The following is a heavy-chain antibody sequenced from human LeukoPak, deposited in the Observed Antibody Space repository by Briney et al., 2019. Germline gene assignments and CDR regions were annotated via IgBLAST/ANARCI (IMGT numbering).Heavy chain of an antibody. D-gene: IGHD1-26*01. V-gene: IGHV3-23*01. CDR3: AKRLTSLGPTNDY. CDR1: GFTFRNYE. CDR2: IHGYSGET. Sequence: GGSLRLSCEASGFTFRNYEMSWVRQAPGKGLEWVSGIHGYSGETSYAQSVKGRFTISRDNSKNTLYLQMNSLRAEDTALYYCAKRLTSLGPTNDYWGQGARVTVSS. J-gene: IGHJ4*02.